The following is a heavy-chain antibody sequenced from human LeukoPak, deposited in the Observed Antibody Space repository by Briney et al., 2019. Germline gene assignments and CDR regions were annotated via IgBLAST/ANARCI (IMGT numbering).Heavy chain of an antibody. J-gene: IGHJ6*02. CDR2: ISGSGGST. Sequence: GGSLRLSCAASGFTFNNYATSWVRQAPGKGLEWVSAISGSGGSTYYADSVKGRFTISRGNSKNTLHLQMNSLRAEDTAVYYCAKGKALGNYYYGMDVWGQGTTVTVSS. CDR1: GFTFNNYA. CDR3: AKGKALGNYYYGMDV. V-gene: IGHV3-23*01.